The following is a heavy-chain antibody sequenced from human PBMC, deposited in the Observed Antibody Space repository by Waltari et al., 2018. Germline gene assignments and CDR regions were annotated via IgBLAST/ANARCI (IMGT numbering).Heavy chain of an antibody. CDR3: ARGARRTTVTTGWWYFDV. J-gene: IGHJ2*01. CDR1: GFTFSLYW. V-gene: IGHV3-74*01. CDR2: SNSDGSSI. Sequence: EVQLVESGGGLVQPGGSLRLSCAASGFTFSLYWMHWVRQMPGKGLVWVSRSNSDGSSISYADSVKGRFTIYKDNAKNTVYLQMNSLRDDDTAIYYCARGARRTTVTTGWWYFDVWGRGTLVTVSS. D-gene: IGHD4-17*01.